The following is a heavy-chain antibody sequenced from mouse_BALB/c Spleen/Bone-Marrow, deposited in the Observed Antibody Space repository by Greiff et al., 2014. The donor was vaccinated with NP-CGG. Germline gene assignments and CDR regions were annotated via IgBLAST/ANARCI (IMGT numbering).Heavy chain of an antibody. CDR3: ARGLPLDF. CDR1: GYTFSNYW. Sequence: VKVVESGAELMKPGASVKISCKATGYTFSNYWIEWVKQRPGHGLEWIGEILPGSGTTNYNEKFDDKAAFTADTSSNTAYMQLSSLTSEDSAVYYCARGLPLDFWGQGTTLTVSS. CDR2: ILPGSGTT. D-gene: IGHD2-4*01. V-gene: IGHV1-9*01. J-gene: IGHJ2*01.